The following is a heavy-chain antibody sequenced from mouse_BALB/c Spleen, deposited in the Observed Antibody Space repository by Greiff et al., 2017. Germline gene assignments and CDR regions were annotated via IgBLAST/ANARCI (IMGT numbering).Heavy chain of an antibody. CDR1: GYTFTEYI. CDR3: ARHGYDYDEGYYYAMDY. CDR2: FYPGSGSI. Sequence: QVQLQQSGAELVKPGASVKLSCKASGYTFTEYIVHWVKQRSGQGLEWIGWFYPGSGSIKYNEKFKDKATLTADKSSSTVYMELSRLTSEDSAVYFCARHGYDYDEGYYYAMDYWGQGTSVTVSS. J-gene: IGHJ4*01. V-gene: IGHV1-62-2*01. D-gene: IGHD2-4*01.